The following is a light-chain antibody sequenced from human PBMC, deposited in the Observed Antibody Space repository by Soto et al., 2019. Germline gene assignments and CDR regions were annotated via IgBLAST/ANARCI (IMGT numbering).Light chain of an antibody. J-gene: IGKJ5*01. CDR1: QSFISSY. Sequence: ENVLTQSPGTLSLSPGDRATLSCRASQSFISSYLAWYQQKPGQAPRLLIYAASIRATGIPDRFSGSGSATDFTFTISRLEPEEFPVYYCQQYHTPPIPFGQGTRLEIK. V-gene: IGKV3-20*01. CDR2: AAS. CDR3: QQYHTPPIP.